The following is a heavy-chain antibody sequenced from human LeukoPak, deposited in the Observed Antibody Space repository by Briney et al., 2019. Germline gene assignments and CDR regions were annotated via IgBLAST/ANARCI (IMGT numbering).Heavy chain of an antibody. CDR3: TTDQMFGFDP. CDR1: GFTFSDYY. Sequence: TGGSLRLSCTASGFTFSDYYMSWVRQAPGKGLEWVGRIKSKTDGGTTDYAAPVKGRFTISRDDSKNTLYLQMNSLKTEDTAVYYCTTDQMFGFDPWGQGTLVTVSS. CDR2: IKSKTDGGTT. J-gene: IGHJ5*02. D-gene: IGHD3-10*02. V-gene: IGHV3-15*01.